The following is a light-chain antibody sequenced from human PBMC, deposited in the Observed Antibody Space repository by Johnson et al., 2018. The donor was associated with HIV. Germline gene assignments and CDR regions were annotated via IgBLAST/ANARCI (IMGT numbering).Light chain of an antibody. J-gene: IGLJ1*01. V-gene: IGLV1-51*01. CDR3: GTWDSCLRTAC. Sequence: QAVLTQPPSVSAAPGQKVTISCSGSSSNIGNNYVSWFQPVPGTAPKLLIDDNNRRPSGIPERFSGSKSGTSTTLGITGLQTGDEADYYYGTWDSCLRTACFGTGTEVTVL. CDR2: DNN. CDR1: SSNIGNNY.